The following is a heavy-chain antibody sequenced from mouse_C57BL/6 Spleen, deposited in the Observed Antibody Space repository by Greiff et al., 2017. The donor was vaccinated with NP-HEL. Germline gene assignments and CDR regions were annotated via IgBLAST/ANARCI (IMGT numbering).Heavy chain of an antibody. CDR2: INYDGSST. CDR1: GFTFSDYY. CDR3: ARDRTEGYFDY. Sequence: EVMLVESEGGLVQPGSSMKLSCTASGFTFSDYYMAWVRQVPEKGLEWVANINYDGSSTYYLDSLKSRFIISRDNAKNILYLQMSSLKSEDTATYYCARDRTEGYFDYWGQGTTLTVSS. V-gene: IGHV5-16*01. J-gene: IGHJ2*01. D-gene: IGHD3-3*01.